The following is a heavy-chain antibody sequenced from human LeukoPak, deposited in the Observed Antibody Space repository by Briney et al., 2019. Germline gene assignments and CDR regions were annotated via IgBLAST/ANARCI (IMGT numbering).Heavy chain of an antibody. Sequence: GGSLRLSCAASGFTFSTYWMHWVRQAPGKGLVWVSRMNNDGSIRDYADSVKGRFTISRDNAKNTLYLQMNSLRAEDTAVYYCAKESYSSSWYYFDYWGQGTLVTVSS. CDR1: GFTFSTYW. D-gene: IGHD6-13*01. V-gene: IGHV3-74*01. CDR3: AKESYSSSWYYFDY. J-gene: IGHJ4*02. CDR2: MNNDGSIR.